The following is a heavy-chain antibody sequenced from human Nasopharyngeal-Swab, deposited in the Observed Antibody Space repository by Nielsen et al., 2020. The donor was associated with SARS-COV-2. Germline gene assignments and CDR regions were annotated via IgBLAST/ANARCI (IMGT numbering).Heavy chain of an antibody. CDR1: GFTFSNYA. CDR2: ISGSGGST. D-gene: IGHD2-15*01. Sequence: GESLKISCAASGFTFSNYAMSWVRQAPGKGLEWVSAISGSGGSTYYADSVKGRFTVSRDDSENTLYLQVSSLKTEDTAVYYCAAGSDYWGQGTLVTVSS. V-gene: IGHV3-23*01. J-gene: IGHJ4*02. CDR3: AAGSDY.